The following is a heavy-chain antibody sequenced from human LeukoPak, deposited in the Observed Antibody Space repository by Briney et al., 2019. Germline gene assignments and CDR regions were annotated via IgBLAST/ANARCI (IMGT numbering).Heavy chain of an antibody. CDR3: ARDPRLLWFGESERGNWFDP. V-gene: IGHV1-2*02. CDR1: GYTFTGYY. CDR2: INPNSGGT. J-gene: IGHJ5*02. D-gene: IGHD3-10*01. Sequence: ASVKVSCKASGYTFTGYYMHWVRQAPGQGLEWMGLINPNSGGTNHAQKFQGRVTMTRDTSISTAYMELSRLRSDDTAVYYCARDPRLLWFGESERGNWFDPWGQGTLVTVSS.